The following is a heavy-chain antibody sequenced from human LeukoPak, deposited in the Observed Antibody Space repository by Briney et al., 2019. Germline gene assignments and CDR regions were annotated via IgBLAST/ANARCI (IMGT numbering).Heavy chain of an antibody. Sequence: SETLSLTCTVSGGSISSSRYYWGWIRQPPGKGLEWIGSIYYSGSTYYNPSLKSRVTISVDTSKNQFSLKLSSVTAADTAVYYCARDHPPVNTVYYNWSAPGAREP. CDR2: IYYSGST. CDR1: GGSISSSRYY. V-gene: IGHV4-39*07. J-gene: IGHJ5*02. D-gene: IGHD4-11*01. CDR3: ARDHPPVNTVYYNWSAP.